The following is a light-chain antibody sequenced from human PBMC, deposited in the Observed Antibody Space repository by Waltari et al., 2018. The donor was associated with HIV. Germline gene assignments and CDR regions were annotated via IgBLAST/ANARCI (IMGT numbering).Light chain of an antibody. CDR2: QDT. V-gene: IGLV3-1*01. Sequence: SYELTQPPSVSVSPGKTASLTCPGAKLGDKYASWYQPKPGQSPVLVSYQDTKRPSGVPERFSGSNAGNTATLTISGTQAMDEADYYCQAWDSSTSYVFGTGTKVTVL. CDR1: KLGDKY. CDR3: QAWDSSTSYV. J-gene: IGLJ1*01.